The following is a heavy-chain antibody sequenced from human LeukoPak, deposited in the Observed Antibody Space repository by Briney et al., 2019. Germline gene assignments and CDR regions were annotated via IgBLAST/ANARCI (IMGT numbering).Heavy chain of an antibody. CDR2: IYYSGST. V-gene: IGHV4-31*03. D-gene: IGHD3-10*01. CDR1: GGSISSGGCY. Sequence: PSETLSLTCTVSGGSISSGGCYWSWIRQHPGKGLEWIGYIYYSGSTYYNPSLKSRVTISVDTSKNQFSLKLSSVTAADTAVYYCARVIAMVRGVIIWWFDPWGQGTLVTVSS. J-gene: IGHJ5*02. CDR3: ARVIAMVRGVIIWWFDP.